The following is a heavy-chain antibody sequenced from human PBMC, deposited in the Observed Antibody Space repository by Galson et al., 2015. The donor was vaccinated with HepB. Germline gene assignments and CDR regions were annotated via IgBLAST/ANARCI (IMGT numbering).Heavy chain of an antibody. CDR1: GFTFSSYA. CDR2: ISYDGSNK. Sequence: SLRLSCAASGFTFSSYAMHWVRQAPGKGLEWVAVISYDGSNKYYADSVKGRFTISRDNSKNTLYLQMNSLRAEDTAVYYCARGTYSSGWYFDYWGQGTLSPSPQ. J-gene: IGHJ4*02. D-gene: IGHD6-19*01. CDR3: ARGTYSSGWYFDY. V-gene: IGHV3-30-3*01.